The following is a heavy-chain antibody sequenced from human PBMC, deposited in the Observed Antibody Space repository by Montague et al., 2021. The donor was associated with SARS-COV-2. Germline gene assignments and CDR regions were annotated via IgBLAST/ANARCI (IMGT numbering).Heavy chain of an antibody. CDR1: KFTFTNYA. Sequence: SLRLSCAASKFTFTNYAMHWVRQAPGKGLEWVSYITYHGNIIYYADSVKGRFSISRDNSKNSLYLQMNSLRDEDTAVYFCARGVFWGLFTYYYYFLCVWGRGTTVTVSS. D-gene: IGHD3-10*01. J-gene: IGHJ6*03. CDR3: ARGVFWGLFTYYYYFLCV. CDR2: ITYHGNII. V-gene: IGHV3-48*02.